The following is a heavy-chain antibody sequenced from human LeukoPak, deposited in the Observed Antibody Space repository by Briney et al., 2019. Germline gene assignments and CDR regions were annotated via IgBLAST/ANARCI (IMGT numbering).Heavy chain of an antibody. Sequence: GGSLRLSCAASGLTGSHNYVSWVRQAPGKGLEWVSAISGSGGSTYYADSVKGRFTISRDNSKNTLYLQMNSLRAEDTAVYYCAKDANWNDVGGVFDYWGQGTLVTVSS. CDR1: GLTGSHNY. CDR3: AKDANWNDVGGVFDY. J-gene: IGHJ4*02. D-gene: IGHD1-20*01. V-gene: IGHV3-23*01. CDR2: ISGSGGST.